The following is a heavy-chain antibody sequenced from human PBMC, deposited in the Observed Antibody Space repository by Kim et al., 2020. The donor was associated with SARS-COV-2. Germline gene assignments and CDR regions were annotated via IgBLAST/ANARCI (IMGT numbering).Heavy chain of an antibody. CDR2: IYSGGST. CDR1: GFTVSSNY. J-gene: IGHJ4*02. CDR3: ARDSNDYGDYFDSH. D-gene: IGHD4-17*01. Sequence: GGSLRLSCAASGFTVSSNYMSWVRQAPGKGLEWVSVIYSGGSTYYADSVKGRFTISRDNSKNTLYLQMNSLRAEDTAVYYCARDSNDYGDYFDSHWGQGTLVTVSS. V-gene: IGHV3-53*01.